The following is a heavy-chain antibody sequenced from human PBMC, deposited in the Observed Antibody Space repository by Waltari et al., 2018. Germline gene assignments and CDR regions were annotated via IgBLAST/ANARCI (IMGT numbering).Heavy chain of an antibody. CDR1: GYTFTSYA. CDR2: INAGNGNT. D-gene: IGHD2-15*01. CDR3: ASGYCSGGSCNDAFDI. V-gene: IGHV1-3*01. Sequence: QVQLVQSGAEVKKPGASVKVPCKASGYTFTSYAMHWVRQAPGQRLEWMGWINAGNGNTKYSQKFQGRVTITRDTSASTAYMELSSLRSEDTAVYYCASGYCSGGSCNDAFDIWGQGTMVTVSS. J-gene: IGHJ3*02.